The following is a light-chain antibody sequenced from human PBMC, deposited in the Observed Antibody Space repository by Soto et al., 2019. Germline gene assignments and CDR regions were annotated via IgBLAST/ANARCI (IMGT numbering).Light chain of an antibody. V-gene: IGLV2-11*01. CDR2: DFD. CDR1: SSDVGGYNY. Sequence: ALTQPRSVSGSPGQSVTISCTGTSSDVGGYNYVSWYQQHPGKAPKLMIYDFDKRPSGVPDRFSGSKSGNTASLTISGLQAEDEADYYCSSYAGTLFGGGTKLTVL. CDR3: SSYAGTL. J-gene: IGLJ2*01.